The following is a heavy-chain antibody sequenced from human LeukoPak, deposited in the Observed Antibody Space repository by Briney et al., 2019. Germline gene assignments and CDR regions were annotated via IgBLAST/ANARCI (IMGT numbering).Heavy chain of an antibody. J-gene: IGHJ3*02. CDR2: IYTSGST. Sequence: SETLSLTCTVPGGSISSGSYYSGWIRQPAGKGLEWIGRIYTSGSTNYNPSLKSRVTISVDTSKNQFSLKLSSVTAADTAVYYCARVLTCYYGSGINAFDIWGQGTMVTVSS. D-gene: IGHD3-10*01. CDR1: GGSISSGSYY. CDR3: ARVLTCYYGSGINAFDI. V-gene: IGHV4-61*02.